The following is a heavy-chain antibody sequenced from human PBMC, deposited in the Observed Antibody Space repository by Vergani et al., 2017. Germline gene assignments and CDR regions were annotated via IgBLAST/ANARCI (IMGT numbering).Heavy chain of an antibody. D-gene: IGHD5-18*01. CDR3: AKDYDTAMVGLFDY. CDR1: GFTFDDYA. CDR2: ISWNSGSI. J-gene: IGHJ4*02. Sequence: EVQLVESGGGLVQPGRSLRLSCAASGFTFDDYAMHWVRQAPGKGLEWVSGISWNSGSIGYADSVKGRFTISRDNAKKSLYLQMNSLRAEDTALYYCAKDYDTAMVGLFDYWGQGTLVTVSS. V-gene: IGHV3-9*01.